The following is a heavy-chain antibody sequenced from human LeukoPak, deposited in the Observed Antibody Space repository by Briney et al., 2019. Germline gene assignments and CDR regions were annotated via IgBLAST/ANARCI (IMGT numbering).Heavy chain of an antibody. CDR3: AKDHSYSISQHYFDY. V-gene: IGHV3-9*01. CDR2: ISWNSGNI. D-gene: IGHD6-6*01. Sequence: GRSLRLSCAASGFTFDDYAMHWVRQAPGKGLEWVSGISWNSGNIDYADSVKGRFTISRNNAKNSLYLQMNSLRAEDTALYYCAKDHSYSISQHYFDYWGQGTLVTVSS. CDR1: GFTFDDYA. J-gene: IGHJ4*02.